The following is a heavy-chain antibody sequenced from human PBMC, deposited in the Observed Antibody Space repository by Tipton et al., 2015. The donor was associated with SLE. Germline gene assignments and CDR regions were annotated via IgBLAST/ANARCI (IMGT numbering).Heavy chain of an antibody. CDR1: GDSISRSGYY. J-gene: IGHJ4*02. V-gene: IGHV4-39*01. CDR2: IYHDVTA. Sequence: TLSLTCTVSGDSISRSGYYWAWIRQPPGKGLEYFGNIYHDVTAEYNPSLKSRVSMSVDTSRNQFYLRLSSVTAADTAVYWCARVSGTGNRKHLDSWGQGTLVTVSS. CDR3: ARVSGTGNRKHLDS. D-gene: IGHD3-10*01.